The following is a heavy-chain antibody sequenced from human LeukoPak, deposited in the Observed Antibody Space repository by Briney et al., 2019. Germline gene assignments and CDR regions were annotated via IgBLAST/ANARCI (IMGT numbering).Heavy chain of an antibody. J-gene: IGHJ4*02. V-gene: IGHV1-46*01. CDR2: INPSGGST. D-gene: IGHD5-24*01. CDR3: ARRDWVGINGWLQFYLDY. CDR1: GYTFTSYY. Sequence: GASVKVSCKASGYTFTSYYMHWVRQAPGQGLEWMGIINPSGGSTSYAQKFQGRVTMTRDTSTSTVYMELSSLRSEDTAVYYCARRDWVGINGWLQFYLDYWGQGTLVTVSS.